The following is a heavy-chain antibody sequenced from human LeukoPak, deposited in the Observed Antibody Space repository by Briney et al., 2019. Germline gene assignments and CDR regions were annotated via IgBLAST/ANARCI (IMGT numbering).Heavy chain of an antibody. CDR3: AKEQERSGYPTNFAY. D-gene: IGHD5-12*01. V-gene: IGHV3-23*01. Sequence: PGGSLRLSCATSGFTFSSYAMSWVRQAPGMGLEWVSGISGSGGSIYFADSVKGRFTISRDNSKSTLYLQMNSLRAEDTAVYYCAKEQERSGYPTNFAYWGQRTLVTVSS. CDR2: ISGSGGSI. CDR1: GFTFSSYA. J-gene: IGHJ4*02.